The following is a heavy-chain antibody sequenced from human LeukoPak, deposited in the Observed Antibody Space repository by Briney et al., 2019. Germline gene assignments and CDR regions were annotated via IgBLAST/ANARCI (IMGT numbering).Heavy chain of an antibody. CDR1: GYTFTSYA. CDR2: INAGNGNT. V-gene: IGHV1-3*01. CDR3: ARDMVRGSSGPVYYYYGMDV. Sequence: ASVKVSCNASGYTFTSYAMHWVRQAPGQRLEWMGWINAGNGNTKYSQKFQGRVTITRDTSASTAYMELSSLRSEDTAVYYCARDMVRGSSGPVYYYYGMDVWGQGTTVTVSS. J-gene: IGHJ6*02. D-gene: IGHD6-19*01.